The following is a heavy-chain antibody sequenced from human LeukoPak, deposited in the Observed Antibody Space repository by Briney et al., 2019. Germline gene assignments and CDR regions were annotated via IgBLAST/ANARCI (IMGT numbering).Heavy chain of an antibody. CDR2: IEYSGGSA. CDR3: AKELADTAMVTLRGAPN. V-gene: IGHV3-23*01. CDR1: GFTFSSYA. Sequence: GGSLRLSCAASGFTFSSYAMSWVRQAPGKGLEWVSSIEYSGGSAYYADSVKGRFTISRDDSKNTLYLQLNSLRAEDTAVYYCAKELADTAMVTLRGAPNWGQGTLVTVSS. D-gene: IGHD5-18*01. J-gene: IGHJ4*02.